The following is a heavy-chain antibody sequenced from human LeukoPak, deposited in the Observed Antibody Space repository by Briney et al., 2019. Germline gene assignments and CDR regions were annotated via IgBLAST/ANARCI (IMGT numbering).Heavy chain of an antibody. Sequence: SETLSFTCTVSGGSISSSSYYWGWIRQPPGKGLEWIGSIYYSGSTYYNPSLKSRVTISVDTSKNQFSLKLSSVTAADTAVYYCASLPSPGRIPTLKYYFDYWGQGTLVTVSS. CDR2: IYYSGST. CDR3: ASLPSPGRIPTLKYYFDY. J-gene: IGHJ4*02. V-gene: IGHV4-39*07. CDR1: GGSISSSSYY.